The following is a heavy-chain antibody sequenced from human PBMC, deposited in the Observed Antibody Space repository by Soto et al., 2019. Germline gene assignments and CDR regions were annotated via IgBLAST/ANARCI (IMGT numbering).Heavy chain of an antibody. CDR1: GGSISSGDYY. J-gene: IGHJ6*02. CDR3: ARHGEYGSGSYQYYYYGMDV. V-gene: IGHV4-30-4*01. Sequence: PSETLSLTCTVSGGSISSGDYYWSWIRQPPGKGLEWIGSIYYSGSTYYNPSLKSRVTISVDTSKNQFSLKLSSVTAADTAVYYCARHGEYGSGSYQYYYYGMDVWGQGTTVTVSS. D-gene: IGHD3-10*01. CDR2: IYYSGST.